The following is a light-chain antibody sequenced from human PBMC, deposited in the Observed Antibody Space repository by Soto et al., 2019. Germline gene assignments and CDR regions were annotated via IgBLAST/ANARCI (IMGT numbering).Light chain of an antibody. CDR2: DAS. J-gene: IGKJ4*01. Sequence: EIALTQSPATLSSSPGQRATLSCRASQSISRYLDWYQQKPGQAPRLLVYDASNSVTGIPARFSGSGSGTDFTLTISSLEPEDFAVYYCQQRGNWPSFGGGTKVEIK. V-gene: IGKV3-11*01. CDR1: QSISRY. CDR3: QQRGNWPS.